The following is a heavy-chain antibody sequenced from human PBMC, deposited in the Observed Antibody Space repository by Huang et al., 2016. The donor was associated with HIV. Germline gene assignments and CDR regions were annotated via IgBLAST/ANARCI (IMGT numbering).Heavy chain of an antibody. CDR1: SYVFTSYS. Sequence: QGHLVQSGGEVKKPGASVKVSCRASSYVFTSYSITWVRQAPGQVLEWMGWISPYNTNTDNAQKFQGRVTMTAETYTSTAYMELRNLRFDDTVVYYCARVKILTGAFDIWGQGALVTVS. J-gene: IGHJ3*02. CDR3: ARVKILTGAFDI. V-gene: IGHV1-18*01. D-gene: IGHD3-9*01. CDR2: ISPYNTNT.